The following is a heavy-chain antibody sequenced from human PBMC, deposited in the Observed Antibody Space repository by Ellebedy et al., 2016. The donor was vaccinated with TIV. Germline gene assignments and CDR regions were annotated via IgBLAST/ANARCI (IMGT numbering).Heavy chain of an antibody. V-gene: IGHV1-46*01. D-gene: IGHD1-26*01. CDR3: ARRGSSGAFDI. CDR2: INPSGGST. CDR1: GYTFTSYY. J-gene: IGHJ3*02. Sequence: ASVKVSCKASGYTFTSYYMEWVRQAPGQGLEWMATINPSGGSTSNAEKFQGRVTMTRDTSTSTVYMEMRSLRSEDTAVYYCARRGSSGAFDIWGQGTMVTVSS.